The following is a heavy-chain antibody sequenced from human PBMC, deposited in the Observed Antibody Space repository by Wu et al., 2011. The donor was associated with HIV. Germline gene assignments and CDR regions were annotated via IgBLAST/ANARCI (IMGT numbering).Heavy chain of an antibody. CDR2: IVPIFGKA. D-gene: IGHD2-21*02. Sequence: QLVQSGAEVKTPGSAVKVSCEASGGTFHDYAINWVRQAPGQGLEWMGRIVPIFGKAHYAQDFQGRVTITADESTSTAYMELNSLRADDTAVYYCARGRGDWWPIEPFDYWGQGTLVTVSS. J-gene: IGHJ4*02. CDR3: ARGRGDWWPIEPFDY. CDR1: GGTFHDYA. V-gene: IGHV1-69*15.